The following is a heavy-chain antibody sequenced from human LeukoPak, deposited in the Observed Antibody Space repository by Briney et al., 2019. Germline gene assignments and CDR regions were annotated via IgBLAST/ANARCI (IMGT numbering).Heavy chain of an antibody. CDR1: GFPFSSYV. J-gene: IGHJ4*02. D-gene: IGHD2-21*02. CDR3: ARDYDCALDH. V-gene: IGHV3-48*02. CDR2: INHNGEAI. Sequence: GGSLRLSCEASGFPFSSYVMSWVRQAPGKGLEWISYINHNGEAIYYPDFVKGRFTISRDNAKNSLYLQMNALRDEDTAVYYCARDYDCALDHWGQGTRVTVSS.